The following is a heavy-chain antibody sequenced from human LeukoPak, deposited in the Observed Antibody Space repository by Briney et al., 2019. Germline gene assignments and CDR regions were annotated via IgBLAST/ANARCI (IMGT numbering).Heavy chain of an antibody. CDR1: GFTLSTYG. CDR3: AKGTRDTAVFDY. D-gene: IGHD5-18*01. V-gene: IGHV3-23*01. Sequence: GRSLRLSCVGSGFTLSTYGMHWVRQAPGKGLEWVSAISGSGGSTYYADSVKGRFTISRDNSKNTLYLQMNSLRAEDTAVYYCAKGTRDTAVFDYWGQGTLVTVSS. J-gene: IGHJ4*02. CDR2: ISGSGGST.